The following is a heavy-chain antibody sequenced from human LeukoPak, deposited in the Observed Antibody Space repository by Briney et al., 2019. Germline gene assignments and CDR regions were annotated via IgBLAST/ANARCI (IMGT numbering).Heavy chain of an antibody. CDR3: ARDDDSSGYFPPPGFDY. CDR2: IYHSGST. Sequence: SETLSLTCTVSGYSISSGYYWGWIRQPPGKGLEWIGSIYHSGSTYYNPSLKSRVTISVDTSKNQFSLKLSSVTAADTAVYYCARDDDSSGYFPPPGFDYWGQGTLVTVSS. J-gene: IGHJ4*02. V-gene: IGHV4-38-2*02. CDR1: GYSISSGYY. D-gene: IGHD3-22*01.